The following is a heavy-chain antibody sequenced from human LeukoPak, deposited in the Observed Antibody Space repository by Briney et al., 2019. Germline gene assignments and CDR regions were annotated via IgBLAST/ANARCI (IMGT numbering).Heavy chain of an antibody. Sequence: PGGSLRLSCAASGFTFSSYAMSWVRQAPGKGLEWVSTISGSGGSTYYTDSVKGRFTISRDNSKNTLYLQMNSLRAEDTAVYFCAKDSEASWYYWGQGTLVTVSS. V-gene: IGHV3-23*01. CDR2: ISGSGGST. CDR1: GFTFSSYA. CDR3: AKDSEASWYY. D-gene: IGHD6-13*01. J-gene: IGHJ4*02.